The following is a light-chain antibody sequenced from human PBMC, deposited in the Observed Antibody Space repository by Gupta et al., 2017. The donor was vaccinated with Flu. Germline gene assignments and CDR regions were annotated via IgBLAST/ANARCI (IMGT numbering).Light chain of an antibody. CDR2: WAS. Sequence: SLGERATINCKASQSVFYSPNNKNYLAWYQQKPGQPPKLLIYWASIRESGVPDRFGGSGSGTDFTLTISSLQAEDVAVYYCQQYYGTPYTFGQGTKLEIK. CDR1: QSVFYSPNNKNY. V-gene: IGKV4-1*01. J-gene: IGKJ2*01. CDR3: QQYYGTPYT.